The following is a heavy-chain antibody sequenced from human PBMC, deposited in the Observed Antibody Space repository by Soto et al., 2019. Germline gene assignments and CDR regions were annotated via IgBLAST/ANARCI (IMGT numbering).Heavy chain of an antibody. CDR2: INPGDSET. V-gene: IGHV5-51*01. D-gene: IGHD3-9*01. J-gene: IGHJ4*02. CDR3: ARHATYYDILSGYYFDY. Sequence: PXESLSISSTGAGYSVTSYWIALVRQLPGKGLEWMAIINPGDSETKYSPSLQGLVTISADKSINTAFLQWGSLKASDTAMYYCARHATYYDILSGYYFDYWGQGTQVTVYS. CDR1: GYSVTSYW.